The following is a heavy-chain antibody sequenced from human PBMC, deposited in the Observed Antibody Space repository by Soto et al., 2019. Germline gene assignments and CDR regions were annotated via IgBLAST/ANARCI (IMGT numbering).Heavy chain of an antibody. D-gene: IGHD4-4*01. Sequence: GGSLRLSCAASGFTFSSYAMHWVRQGPGKGLEWVAVISYDGSNKYYADSVKGRFTISRDNSKNTLYLQMNSLRAEDTAVYYCARSGLRRTTVTRSPLDYWGQGTLVTVSS. CDR1: GFTFSSYA. CDR2: ISYDGSNK. CDR3: ARSGLRRTTVTRSPLDY. V-gene: IGHV3-30-3*01. J-gene: IGHJ4*02.